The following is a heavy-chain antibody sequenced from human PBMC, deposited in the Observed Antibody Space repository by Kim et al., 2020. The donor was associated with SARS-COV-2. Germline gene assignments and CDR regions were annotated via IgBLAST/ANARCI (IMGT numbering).Heavy chain of an antibody. Sequence: GGSLRLSCAASGFTFSTYCMHWVRQAPGKGLEWVALVSYNGGDKYYDDSVKGRFTISIDDSKKTLYLQMDRLRTEDTAVYYCAKQAWSKYHLLMCFDHWGQGTLLTVSS. CDR2: VSYNGGDK. V-gene: IGHV3-30*18. J-gene: IGHJ4*02. CDR1: GFTFSTYC. CDR3: AKQAWSKYHLLMCFDH. D-gene: IGHD2-2*01.